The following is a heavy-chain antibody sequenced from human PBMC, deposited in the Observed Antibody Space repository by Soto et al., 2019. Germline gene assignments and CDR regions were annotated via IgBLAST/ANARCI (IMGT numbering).Heavy chain of an antibody. Sequence: SETLSLTCAVYGGSFSGYYWSWIRQPPGKGLEWIGEINHSGSTNYNPSLKSRVTISVDTSKNQFSLNLTSVTAADTAVYFCARHYYPADSSGYFDSWGQGTLVTVSS. CDR2: INHSGST. CDR3: ARHYYPADSSGYFDS. CDR1: GGSFSGYY. V-gene: IGHV4-34*01. J-gene: IGHJ4*02. D-gene: IGHD3-10*01.